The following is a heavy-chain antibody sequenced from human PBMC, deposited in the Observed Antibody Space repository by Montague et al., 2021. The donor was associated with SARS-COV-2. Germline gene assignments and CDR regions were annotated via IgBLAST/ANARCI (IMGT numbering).Heavy chain of an antibody. D-gene: IGHD5-24*01. CDR3: AREDRWNGFDP. V-gene: IGHV4-59*12. CDR1: GGPIRAQTDS. J-gene: IGHJ5*02. CDR2: IYYRGST. Sequence: SETLSLTCSGPGGPIRAQTDSGHFRRPLPVEALVWIADIYYRGSTNYNPSLETRVIISVDPAKNQFSLKMSSVTAADTAVYYCAREDRWNGFDPWGQGTLVIGSS.